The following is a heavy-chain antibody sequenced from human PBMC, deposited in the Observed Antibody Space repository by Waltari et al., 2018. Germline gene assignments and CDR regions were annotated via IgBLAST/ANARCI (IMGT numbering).Heavy chain of an antibody. V-gene: IGHV3-7*01. CDR2: IKQDGRAK. CDR1: EFSFSHYW. CDR3: TRLMARRLRPTMFDA. J-gene: IGHJ5*02. D-gene: IGHD6-6*01. Sequence: EVRLVKSGGGSAHPGGSLRLSCAASEFSFSHYWMGVVRQSPVKGLEWVPIIKQDGRAKLYLGSVEGRFTISRYNVKNVLSLQMNSLRVDDTATYYCTRLMARRLRPTMFDAWGQGTPVTVSS.